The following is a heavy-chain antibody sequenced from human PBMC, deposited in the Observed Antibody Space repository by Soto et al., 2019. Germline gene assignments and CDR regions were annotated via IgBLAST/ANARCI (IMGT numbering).Heavy chain of an antibody. CDR1: GGTFSSYA. V-gene: IGHV1-69*12. CDR3: ARDCDLVVYPRSITGTTARCYGMDV. CDR2: IIPIFGTA. J-gene: IGHJ6*02. D-gene: IGHD1-7*01. Sequence: QVQLVQSGAEVKKPGSSVKVSCKASGGTFSSYAISWVRQAPGQGLEWMGGIIPIFGTANYALKFQGRVTITADESTSTAYMELSSLRSEDTAVYYCARDCDLVVYPRSITGTTARCYGMDVWGQGTTVTVSS.